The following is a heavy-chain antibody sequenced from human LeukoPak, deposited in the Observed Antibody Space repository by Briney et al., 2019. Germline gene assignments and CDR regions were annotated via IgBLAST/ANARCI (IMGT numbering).Heavy chain of an antibody. Sequence: GGSLRLSCVASGFTFSNYWMSWVRQAPGKGLGWVANVKPDESEKYYGDSVKGRFTISRDNAKNSLYLQMHSLRVDDTAVYYCVTHEVTVITRSTFDYWGQGTLVTVSS. CDR1: GFTFSNYW. CDR2: VKPDESEK. V-gene: IGHV3-7*01. CDR3: VTHEVTVITRSTFDY. J-gene: IGHJ4*02. D-gene: IGHD4-23*01.